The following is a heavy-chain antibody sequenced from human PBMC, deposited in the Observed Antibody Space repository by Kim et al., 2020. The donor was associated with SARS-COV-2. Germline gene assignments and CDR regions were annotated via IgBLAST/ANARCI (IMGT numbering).Heavy chain of an antibody. V-gene: IGHV3-74*01. J-gene: IGHJ4*02. CDR3: ARAGYSSGWYPYYFDY. Sequence: SVKGRFTISRDNAKNTLYLQMNSLRAEDTAVYYCARAGYSSGWYPYYFDYWGQGTLVTVSS. D-gene: IGHD6-19*01.